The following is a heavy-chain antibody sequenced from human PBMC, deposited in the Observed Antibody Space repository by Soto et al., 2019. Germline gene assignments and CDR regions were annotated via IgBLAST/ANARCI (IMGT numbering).Heavy chain of an antibody. CDR3: EREEKNGFDS. CDR2: INPNNGDT. V-gene: IGHV1-2*02. Sequence: QVQLVQSGAEVKKPGASVKVSCKASGYTFTGYYMHWVRQAPGQGLEWMGWINPNNGDTKYAQRLQGRVTVTRDTSSSTVYMELRRLTSDDTAVYYCEREEKNGFDSWGQGTLVTVSS. J-gene: IGHJ5*01. CDR1: GYTFTGYY.